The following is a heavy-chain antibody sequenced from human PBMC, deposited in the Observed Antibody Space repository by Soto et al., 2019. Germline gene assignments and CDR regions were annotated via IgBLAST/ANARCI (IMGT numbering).Heavy chain of an antibody. CDR3: RRGSIDGSGTGN. CDR2: IWYDGSNK. V-gene: IGHV3-33*03. J-gene: IGHJ4*02. D-gene: IGHD3-10*01. Sequence: QVQLVESGGGVVQPGRSLRLSCAASGFTFSSYGMHWVRQAPGKGLEWVAVIWYDGSNKYYADSVKGRFTISRDNSKHTLYLPLSSLRAEDTAVSYRRRGSIDGSGTGNWGKGTLVTVSS. CDR1: GFTFSSYG.